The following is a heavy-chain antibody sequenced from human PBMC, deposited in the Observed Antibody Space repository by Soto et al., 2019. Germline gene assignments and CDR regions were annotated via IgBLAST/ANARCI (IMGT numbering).Heavy chain of an antibody. D-gene: IGHD2-2*01. J-gene: IGHJ4*01. CDR2: FDPEDGET. CDR3: ARTRGYCITPSCQNDY. Sequence: GASVNVSCKVSGYTLTELSMHWVRQVPGKGLEWMGGFDPEDGETIYAQKFQGRVTITADESTSTAYMELSSLRSEDTAVYYCARTRGYCITPSCQNDYSG. CDR1: GYTLTELS. V-gene: IGHV1-24*01.